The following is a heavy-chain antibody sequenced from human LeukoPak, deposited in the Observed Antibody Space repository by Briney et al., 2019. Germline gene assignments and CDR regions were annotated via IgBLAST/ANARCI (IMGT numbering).Heavy chain of an antibody. J-gene: IGHJ4*02. Sequence: GGSLRLSCAASGFTFSTYVMHWVRQAPGKGLEWVAVISYDGSNKYYADSVKGRFTISRDNSKNTLYLQMNSLRAEDTAVYYCASKWYCGGDCYYQIDYWGQGTLVTVSS. D-gene: IGHD2-21*02. CDR2: ISYDGSNK. CDR1: GFTFSTYV. CDR3: ASKWYCGGDCYYQIDY. V-gene: IGHV3-30*03.